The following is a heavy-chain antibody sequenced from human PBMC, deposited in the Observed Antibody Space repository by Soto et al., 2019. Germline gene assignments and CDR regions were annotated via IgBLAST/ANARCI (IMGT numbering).Heavy chain of an antibody. J-gene: IGHJ4*02. CDR1: GYGLTTYG. D-gene: IGHD1-1*01. Sequence: ASVKVSCKGSGYGLTTYGITWVRQAPGQGLEWMAWISAHNGNTNYAQKLQGRVTVTRDTSTSTAYVELRSLRSDDTAVYYCARGRYEDYWGQGALVTVSS. CDR3: ARGRYEDY. V-gene: IGHV1-18*01. CDR2: ISAHNGNT.